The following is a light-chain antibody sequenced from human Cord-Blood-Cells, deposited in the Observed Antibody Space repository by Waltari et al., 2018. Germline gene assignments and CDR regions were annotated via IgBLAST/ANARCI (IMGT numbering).Light chain of an antibody. V-gene: IGLV2-14*01. Sequence: QSALTQPASVSGSPGQSITISCTGTSSDVGGYNYVPWYQQHPGKAPKLMIYDVSKRPSGVSNRFSGSKSGNTASLTISGIQAEDEADYYCSSYTSSSTYVFGTGTKVTVL. CDR3: SSYTSSSTYV. CDR1: SSDVGGYNY. CDR2: DVS. J-gene: IGLJ1*01.